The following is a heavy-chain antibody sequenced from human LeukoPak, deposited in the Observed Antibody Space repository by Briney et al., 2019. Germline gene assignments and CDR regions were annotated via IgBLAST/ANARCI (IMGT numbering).Heavy chain of an antibody. V-gene: IGHV3-33*01. Sequence: GGSLRLSCATSGFTFRNYGMHWVRQAPGKGLEWVAIIYYDGSNQYHADSVKGRFNISRDNSKNTLYLQLNSLRAEDTAMYYCARDRGQSYFDYWGQGTLVTVSS. CDR3: ARDRGQSYFDY. J-gene: IGHJ4*02. CDR1: GFTFRNYG. CDR2: IYYDGSNQ. D-gene: IGHD3-10*01.